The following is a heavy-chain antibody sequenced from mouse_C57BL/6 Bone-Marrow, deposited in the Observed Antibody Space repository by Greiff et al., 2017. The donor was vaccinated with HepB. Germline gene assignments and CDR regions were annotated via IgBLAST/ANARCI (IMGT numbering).Heavy chain of an antibody. D-gene: IGHD3-2*02. V-gene: IGHV1-63*01. CDR2: IYPGGGYT. CDR1: GYTFTNYW. J-gene: IGHJ2*01. Sequence: VQLQQSGAELVRPGTSVKMSCKASGYTFTNYWIGWAKQRPGHGLECIGDIYPGGGYTIYNEKFKGKATLIADNSSSTSYMQCSSLTSEDSAIYYCARRQLRLLGFDYWGEGSTLTVAS. CDR3: ARRQLRLLGFDY.